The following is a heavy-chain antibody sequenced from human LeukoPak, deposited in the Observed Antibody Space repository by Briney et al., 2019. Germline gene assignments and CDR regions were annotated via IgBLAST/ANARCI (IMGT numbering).Heavy chain of an antibody. CDR2: IYYSGST. D-gene: IGHD3-22*01. CDR3: ASFDSSGYYFDY. CDR1: GGSISSYY. J-gene: IGHJ4*02. Sequence: TSETLSLTCTVSGGSISSYYWSWIRQPPGKGLEWIGYIYYSGSTNYNPSLKSRVTISVDTSKNQFSLKLSSVTAADTAVYYCASFDSSGYYFDYWGQGTLVTVSS. V-gene: IGHV4-59*01.